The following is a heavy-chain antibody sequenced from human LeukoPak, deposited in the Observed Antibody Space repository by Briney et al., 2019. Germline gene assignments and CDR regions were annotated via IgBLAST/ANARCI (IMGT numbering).Heavy chain of an antibody. CDR1: GFTFSSYW. J-gene: IGHJ4*02. V-gene: IGHV3-74*01. Sequence: PGGSLRLSCAASGFTFSSYWMHWVRQPPGKGLVWVSRIKFDGTNIGHADSVKGRFTISRDNAKNTLYLQMNSLRAEDTGVNYCAREGVAAGLDYWGQGILVTVSS. CDR3: AREGVAAGLDY. CDR2: IKFDGTNI. D-gene: IGHD2-15*01.